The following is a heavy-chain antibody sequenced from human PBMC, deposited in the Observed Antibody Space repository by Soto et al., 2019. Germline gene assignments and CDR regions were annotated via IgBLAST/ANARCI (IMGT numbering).Heavy chain of an antibody. CDR1: GGTFSSYA. D-gene: IGHD5-18*01. J-gene: IGHJ5*02. CDR2: IIPIFGTA. CDR3: ARDPDTAGVWFDP. Sequence: SVKVSCKASGGTFSSYAISWVRQAPGQGLEWMGGIIPIFGTANYAQKFQGRVTITADESTSTAYMELSSLRSEDTAVYYCARDPDTAGVWFDPWGQGTLVTVSS. V-gene: IGHV1-69*13.